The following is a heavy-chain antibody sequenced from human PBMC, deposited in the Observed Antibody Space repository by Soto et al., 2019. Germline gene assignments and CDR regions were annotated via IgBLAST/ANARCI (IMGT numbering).Heavy chain of an antibody. CDR3: SIVTAYGMDV. CDR1: GVTFSNYA. D-gene: IGHD2-15*01. J-gene: IGHJ6*02. CDR2: IIPVYGTP. V-gene: IGHV1-69*01. Sequence: QVQLEQSGAELKKPGSSLKVSCKATGVTFSNYAISWVRQAPGHGLEWMAGIIPVYGTPSYAQRFQDRVTIIADESTTTAYMEVHSLRSEDTAIYYCSIVTAYGMDVWGPGTTVIVSS.